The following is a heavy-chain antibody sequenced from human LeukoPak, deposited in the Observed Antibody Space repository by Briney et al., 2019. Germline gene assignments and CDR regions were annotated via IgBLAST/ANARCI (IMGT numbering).Heavy chain of an antibody. Sequence: ASVKVSCKASGYTFTGYYMHWVRQAPGQGLEWMGWINPNSGGTNYAQKFQGRVTMTRDTSISTAYMELSRLRSDDTAVYYCARVGIAVAGTGHDAFDIWGQGTMVTVPS. D-gene: IGHD6-19*01. CDR3: ARVGIAVAGTGHDAFDI. J-gene: IGHJ3*02. V-gene: IGHV1-2*02. CDR1: GYTFTGYY. CDR2: INPNSGGT.